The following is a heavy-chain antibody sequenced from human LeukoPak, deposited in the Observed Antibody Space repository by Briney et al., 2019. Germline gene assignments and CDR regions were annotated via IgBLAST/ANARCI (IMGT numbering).Heavy chain of an antibody. J-gene: IGHJ5*02. V-gene: IGHV4-38-2*01. CDR3: ARRYGFRFDP. D-gene: IGHD3-16*01. CDR1: DYSISSGYY. CDR2: IYHSGTT. Sequence: SETLSLTCAVSDYSISSGYYWGWIRQPPGQGLEWIGIIYHSGTTYYNPSLKSRVTISVDTSKNQFSLKLSSVTAADTAVYYCARRYGFRFDPWGQGTLVTVSS.